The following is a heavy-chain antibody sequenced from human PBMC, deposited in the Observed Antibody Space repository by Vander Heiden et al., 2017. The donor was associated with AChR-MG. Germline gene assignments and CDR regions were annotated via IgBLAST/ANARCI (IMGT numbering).Heavy chain of an antibody. V-gene: IGHV1-24*01. J-gene: IGHJ6*02. CDR1: GYTLTELS. CDR3: ATGVGTYYYGSGSYYNPGPVEYYYGMDV. CDR2: FDPEDGET. D-gene: IGHD3-10*01. Sequence: QVQLVQSGAEVKKPGASVKVSCKVSGYTLTELSMPWVRQAPGKGLEWMGGFDPEDGETIYAQKFQGRVTMTEDTSTDTAYMELSSLRSEDTAVYYCATGVGTYYYGSGSYYNPGPVEYYYGMDVWGQGTTVTVSS.